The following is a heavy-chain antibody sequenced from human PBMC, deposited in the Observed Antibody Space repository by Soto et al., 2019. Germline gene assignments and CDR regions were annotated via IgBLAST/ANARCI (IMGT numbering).Heavy chain of an antibody. CDR3: ARDDYGIYPY. CDR2: VDPRTGGA. CDR1: GYAITAYY. D-gene: IGHD1-26*01. J-gene: IGHJ4*02. V-gene: IGHV1-2*02. Sequence: ASVKVSCKASGYAITAYYIHWVRQAPGQGLEWMGWVDPRTGGAIYAQKFQDRVTMTRDTSISTVYMDLSGLGSDDTALYYCARDDYGIYPYWGRGTLVTVSS.